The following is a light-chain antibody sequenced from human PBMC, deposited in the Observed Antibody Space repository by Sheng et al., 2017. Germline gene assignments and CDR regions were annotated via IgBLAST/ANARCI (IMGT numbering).Light chain of an antibody. CDR3: QQYEHSPA. J-gene: IGKJ1*01. CDR2: AAY. V-gene: IGKV3D-11*01. Sequence: EIVLTQSPATLSLSPGQRATLSCRASQGVGSYLAWYQQRPGQAPRLLIYAAYNRATGIPDRFGGSGSGTDFTLTISRLQPEDSAVYYCQQYEHSPAFGQGTKVEIK. CDR1: QGVGSY.